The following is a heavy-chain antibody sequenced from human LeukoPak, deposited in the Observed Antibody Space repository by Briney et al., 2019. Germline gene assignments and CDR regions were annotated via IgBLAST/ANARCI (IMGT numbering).Heavy chain of an antibody. Sequence: GGSLRLSCAASGFTFSSYWMSWVRQAPGKGLEWVAQTKQDGSEKYYVDSVKGRFTTSRDKNSLFLQMNSVRAEDTAVYYCVGWGISGITNHWGQGTLVTVSS. CDR3: VGWGISGITNH. V-gene: IGHV3-7*01. CDR2: TKQDGSEK. J-gene: IGHJ4*02. D-gene: IGHD1-7*01. CDR1: GFTFSSYW.